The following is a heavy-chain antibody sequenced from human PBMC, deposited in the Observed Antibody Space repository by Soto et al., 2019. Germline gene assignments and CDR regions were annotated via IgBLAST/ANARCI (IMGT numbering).Heavy chain of an antibody. Sequence: QVHLEQSGAEVKKPGSSVKVSCKFSGGTFSSYVIIWVRQAPGQGLEWMGGIIPVSGTANYAQKFHGRVTISADAATNIAYMELSSVRFDDTAVYYCATVDRSVALVGWFDPWGQGTLVTVSS. CDR1: GGTFSSYV. V-gene: IGHV1-69*01. J-gene: IGHJ5*02. CDR2: IIPVSGTA. CDR3: ATVDRSVALVGWFDP. D-gene: IGHD2-8*02.